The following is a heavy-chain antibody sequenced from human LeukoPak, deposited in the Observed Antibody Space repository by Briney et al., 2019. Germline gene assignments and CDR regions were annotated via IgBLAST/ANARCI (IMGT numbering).Heavy chain of an antibody. CDR2: IIPIFGTA. J-gene: IGHJ4*02. CDR3: AGGYCSSTSCYVPSRY. CDR1: GGTFSSYA. Sequence: SVKVSCKASGGTFSSYAISWVRQAPGQGLEWMGGIIPIFGTANYAQKFQGRVTITTDESTSTAYMELSSLRSEDTAVYYCAGGYCSSTSCYVPSRYWGQGTLVTVSS. D-gene: IGHD2-2*01. V-gene: IGHV1-69*05.